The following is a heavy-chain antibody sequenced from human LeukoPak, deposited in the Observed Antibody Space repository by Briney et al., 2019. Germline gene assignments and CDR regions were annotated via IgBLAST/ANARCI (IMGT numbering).Heavy chain of an antibody. CDR1: GFIVSSDY. CDR2: IYSGGGT. CDR3: ARVSDYSSSSGGFDN. D-gene: IGHD6-6*01. V-gene: IGHV3-53*01. J-gene: IGHJ4*02. Sequence: PGGSLRLPCAVSGFIVSSDYMSWVRQAPGKGLEWVSSIYSGGGTYYADSAKGRFTISRDNSKNTLFLQMNSLRAEDTAVYYCARVSDYSSSSGGFDNWGQGTLVTVSS.